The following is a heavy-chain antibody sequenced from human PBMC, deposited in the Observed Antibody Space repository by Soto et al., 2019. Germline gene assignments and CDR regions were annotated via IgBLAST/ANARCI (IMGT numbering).Heavy chain of an antibody. CDR2: IYTSGST. D-gene: IGHD6-13*01. CDR1: GGSISSYY. Sequence: PSETLSLTXTVSGGSISSYYWSWIRQPAGKGLEWIGRIYTSGSTNYNPSLKSRVTMSVDTSKNQFSLKLSSVTAADTAVYYCARGGVAAGKGWFDPWGQGTLVTVSS. J-gene: IGHJ5*02. CDR3: ARGGVAAGKGWFDP. V-gene: IGHV4-4*07.